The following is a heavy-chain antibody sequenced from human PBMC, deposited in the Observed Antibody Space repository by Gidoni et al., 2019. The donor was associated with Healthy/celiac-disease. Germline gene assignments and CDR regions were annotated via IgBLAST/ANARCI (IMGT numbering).Heavy chain of an antibody. V-gene: IGHV3-30-3*01. D-gene: IGHD2-2*02. CDR2: ISYDGSNK. J-gene: IGHJ4*02. CDR1: GFTFSSYA. CDR3: ASPVVPAAISPRFDY. Sequence: QVQLVESGGGVVQPGRSLRLSCAASGFTFSSYAMHWVRQAPGKGLEWVAVISYDGSNKYYADSVKGRFTISRDNSKNTLYLQMNSLRAEDTAVYYCASPVVPAAISPRFDYWGQGTLVTVSS.